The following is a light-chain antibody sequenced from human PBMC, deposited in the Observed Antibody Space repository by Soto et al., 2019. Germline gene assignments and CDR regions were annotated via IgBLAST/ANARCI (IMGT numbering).Light chain of an antibody. Sequence: EIVLTQSPATLSLSPGESATLSCGASQGVISAYLAWYQQKPGLAPRLLIYDASSRATGIPDRFIGSGSGTYFTLTISRLESEDFAVYYCQQYGTSPITFGQGTRLEIK. CDR2: DAS. CDR1: QGVISAY. J-gene: IGKJ5*01. V-gene: IGKV3D-20*01. CDR3: QQYGTSPIT.